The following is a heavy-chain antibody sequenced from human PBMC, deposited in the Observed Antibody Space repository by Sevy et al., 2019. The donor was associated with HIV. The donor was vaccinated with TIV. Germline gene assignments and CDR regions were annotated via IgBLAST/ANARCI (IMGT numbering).Heavy chain of an antibody. V-gene: IGHV3-33*01. Sequence: GGSLRLSCAASGFTFSSYGMHWVRQAPGKGLEWVAVIWNDRSNKEYADSVKGRFTISRDNSKNTLYLQMNSLRAEDTALYYCASLPNNYYDSGGYSGNDAFDIWGQGTMVTVSS. CDR1: GFTFSSYG. CDR2: IWNDRSNK. CDR3: ASLPNNYYDSGGYSGNDAFDI. J-gene: IGHJ3*02. D-gene: IGHD3-22*01.